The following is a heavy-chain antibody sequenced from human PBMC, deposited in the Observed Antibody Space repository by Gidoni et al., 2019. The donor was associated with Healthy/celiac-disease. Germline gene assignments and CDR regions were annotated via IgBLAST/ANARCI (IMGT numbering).Heavy chain of an antibody. Sequence: QVQLQQWGAGLLKPSETLSLTCAVYGGSFSGYYWSWIRQPPGKGLEWIGEINHSGSTNYNPSLKSRVTISVDTSKNQFSLKLSSVTAADTAVYYCARGGLSRYDFWSGYRYWGQGTLVTVSS. CDR2: INHSGST. V-gene: IGHV4-34*01. D-gene: IGHD3-3*01. J-gene: IGHJ4*02. CDR1: GGSFSGYY. CDR3: ARGGLSRYDFWSGYRY.